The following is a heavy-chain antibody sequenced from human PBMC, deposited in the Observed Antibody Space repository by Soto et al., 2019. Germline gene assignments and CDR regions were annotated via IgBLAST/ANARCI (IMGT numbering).Heavy chain of an antibody. Sequence: GGSLRLSCAASGFTFSSYAMHWVRQAPGKGLEWVAVISYDGSNKYYADSVKGRFTISRDNSKNTLYLQMNSLRAEDTAVYYCAGDYDSSGYYYGYYYYYGMDVWGQGTTVTVSS. V-gene: IGHV3-30-3*01. CDR3: AGDYDSSGYYYGYYYYYGMDV. D-gene: IGHD3-22*01. CDR1: GFTFSSYA. CDR2: ISYDGSNK. J-gene: IGHJ6*02.